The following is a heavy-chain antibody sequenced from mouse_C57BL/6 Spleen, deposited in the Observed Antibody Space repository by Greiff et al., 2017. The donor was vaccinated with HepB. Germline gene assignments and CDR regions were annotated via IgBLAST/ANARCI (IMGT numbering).Heavy chain of an antibody. V-gene: IGHV1-15*01. Sequence: QVQLKQSGAELVRPGASVTLSCKASGYTFTDYEMHWVKQTPVHGLEWIGAIDPETGGTAYNQKFKGKAILTADKSSSTAYMELRSLTSEDSAVYYCTRALEDYWGQGTTLTVSS. J-gene: IGHJ2*01. CDR3: TRALEDY. CDR2: IDPETGGT. CDR1: GYTFTDYE.